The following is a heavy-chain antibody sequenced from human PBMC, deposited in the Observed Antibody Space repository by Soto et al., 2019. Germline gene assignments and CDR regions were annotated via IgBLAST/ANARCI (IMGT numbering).Heavy chain of an antibody. V-gene: IGHV1-69*08. CDR1: GGTFSTYI. CDR3: ARDRITTRGEAWDL. CDR2: IIPIPDIT. D-gene: IGHD3-16*01. J-gene: IGHJ3*01. Sequence: QVQLVQSGAEVRKPGSSVKVSCKAPGGTFSTYIISWVRQAPGQGLEWMGRIIPIPDITNYAQKFQGRGTNTEDRSTSTAYMELTSLKAEDTAVYYCARDRITTRGEAWDLWGQGTMVTVSS.